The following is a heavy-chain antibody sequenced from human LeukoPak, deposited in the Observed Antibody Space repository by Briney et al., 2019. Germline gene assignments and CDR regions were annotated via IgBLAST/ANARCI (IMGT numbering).Heavy chain of an antibody. CDR3: ARSGVGYFYDNTGYYPLDY. V-gene: IGHV1-18*01. CDR1: GYTFTNYG. D-gene: IGHD3-22*01. J-gene: IGHJ4*02. CDR2: ISAYTGNT. Sequence: WASVKVSCKASGYTFTNYGISWVRQAPGQGLEWMGWISAYTGNTNYAQNFQGRVTMTTDTSTSTAFMELRSLRSDDTAVYYCARSGVGYFYDNTGYYPLDYWGQGTLVTVSS.